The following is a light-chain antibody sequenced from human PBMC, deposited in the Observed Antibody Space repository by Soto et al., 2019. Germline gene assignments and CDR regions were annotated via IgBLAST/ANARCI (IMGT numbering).Light chain of an antibody. V-gene: IGKV3D-15*01. J-gene: IGKJ4*01. CDR1: QSVSSN. CDR2: GAS. CDR3: QQYNKWPPLT. Sequence: EIVMTQSPATLSVSPGERATLSCRASQSVSSNYLAWYQQKPGQAPRLLIYGASTRATGIPDRFSGSGSGTEFTLTISSLQSEDFAVYFCQQYNKWPPLTFGGGTKVDIK.